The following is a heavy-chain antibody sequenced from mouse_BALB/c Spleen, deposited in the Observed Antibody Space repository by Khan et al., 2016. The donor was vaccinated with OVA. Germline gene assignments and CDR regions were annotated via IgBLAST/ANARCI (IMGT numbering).Heavy chain of an antibody. CDR2: ISTYYGDA. J-gene: IGHJ3*01. V-gene: IGHV1S137*01. Sequence: QVQLKESGAELVRPGVSVKISCKGSGYTFTDFTMHWVKQSHAKSLEWIGVISTYYGDATHNEKFKGKATLTVDKSSSTAYMELARLTSEDSAIYYCARGGGGGRFAYWGQGTLVTVSA. CDR1: GYTFTDFT. D-gene: IGHD2-14*01. CDR3: ARGGGGGRFAY.